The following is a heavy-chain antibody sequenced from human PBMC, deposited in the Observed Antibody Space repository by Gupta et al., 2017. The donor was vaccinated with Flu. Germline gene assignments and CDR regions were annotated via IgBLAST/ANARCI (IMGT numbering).Heavy chain of an antibody. CDR1: GDSMTTSSYY. J-gene: IGHJ4*02. CDR3: SGLRSFDWFFDF. V-gene: IGHV4-39*01. Sequence: QLQLQESGPGLVKPSETLSLTCTVSGDSMTTSSYYWGWIRQTPGKGLEWIGNIYYSGSSYYKPSLKSRVTMSVDTAKNQFSLKLNSVTAADTGVYYWSGLRSFDWFFDFWGQVTLVTVSS. CDR2: IYYSGSS. D-gene: IGHD3-9*01.